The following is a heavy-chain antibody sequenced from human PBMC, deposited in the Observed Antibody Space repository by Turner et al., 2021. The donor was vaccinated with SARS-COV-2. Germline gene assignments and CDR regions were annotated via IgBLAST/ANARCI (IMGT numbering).Heavy chain of an antibody. Sequence: QVQLVQSGAEVKKPGASVKVSGKVSGYTLTELSMHWVRQAPGKGLEWMGGFDPEDGETTYAPKFQGRVTMTEDTSTDTAYMELSSLRSEDTAVYYCATGVAVAGTPSDYYYYYGMDVWGQGTTVTVSS. CDR3: ATGVAVAGTPSDYYYYYGMDV. CDR2: FDPEDGET. J-gene: IGHJ6*02. CDR1: GYTLTELS. V-gene: IGHV1-24*01. D-gene: IGHD6-19*01.